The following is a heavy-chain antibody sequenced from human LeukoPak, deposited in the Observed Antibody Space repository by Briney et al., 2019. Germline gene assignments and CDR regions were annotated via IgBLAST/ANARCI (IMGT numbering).Heavy chain of an antibody. V-gene: IGHV3-11*04. CDR2: INTGGGSI. J-gene: IGHJ4*02. CDR3: ARDGYSGSASDFDY. Sequence: GGSLRLSCAASGFTFRDYNMSWIRQAPGKGLEYISYINTGGGSIYYAGSVKGRFTISRDNAKNSLYLQMNSLRAEDTAVYYCARDGYSGSASDFDYWGQGTLVTVSS. CDR1: GFTFRDYN. D-gene: IGHD1-26*01.